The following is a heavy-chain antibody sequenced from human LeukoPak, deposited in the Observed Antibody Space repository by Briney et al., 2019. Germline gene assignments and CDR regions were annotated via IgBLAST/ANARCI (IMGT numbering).Heavy chain of an antibody. J-gene: IGHJ6*03. Sequence: ASVKVSCKASGYSFTSYGITWVRQAPGQGLEWMGWISAYNGNTNYAQKLQGRVTMTRDTSSSTAYMELRSLRSDDTAVYYCARGEVGYCSSTSCDYYYYMDVWGKGTTVTVSS. CDR2: ISAYNGNT. V-gene: IGHV1-18*01. D-gene: IGHD2-2*01. CDR3: ARGEVGYCSSTSCDYYYYMDV. CDR1: GYSFTSYG.